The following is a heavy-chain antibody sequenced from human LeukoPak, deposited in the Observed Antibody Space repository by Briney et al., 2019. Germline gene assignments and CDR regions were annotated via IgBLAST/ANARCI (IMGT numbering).Heavy chain of an antibody. D-gene: IGHD4-23*01. V-gene: IGHV3-53*01. CDR3: AKDLGGNDWYFDL. CDR2: IYSGGST. J-gene: IGHJ2*01. CDR1: GFTVSSNY. Sequence: GGSLRLSCAASGFTVSSNYMSWVRQAPGKGLEWVSVIYSGGSTYYADSVKGRFTISRDNSKNTLYLQMNSLRAEDTAVYYCAKDLGGNDWYFDLWGRGTLVTVSS.